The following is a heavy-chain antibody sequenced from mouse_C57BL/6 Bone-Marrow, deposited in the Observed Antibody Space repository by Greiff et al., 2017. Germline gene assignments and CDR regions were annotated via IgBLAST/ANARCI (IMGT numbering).Heavy chain of an antibody. V-gene: IGHV1-5*01. CDR3: TRERDFYYGPHFDY. CDR1: GYTFTSYW. Sequence: EVKVVESGTVLARPGASVKMSCKTSGYTFTSYWMHWVKQRPGQGLEWIGAIYPGNSDTSYNQKFKGKAKLTAVPSASTAYMELSSLTNEDSAVYYCTRERDFYYGPHFDYWGQGTTLTVSS. J-gene: IGHJ2*01. D-gene: IGHD2-1*01. CDR2: IYPGNSDT.